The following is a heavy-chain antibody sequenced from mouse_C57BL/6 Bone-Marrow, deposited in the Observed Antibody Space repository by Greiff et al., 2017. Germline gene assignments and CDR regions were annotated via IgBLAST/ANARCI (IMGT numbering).Heavy chain of an antibody. V-gene: IGHV14-4*01. CDR3: TPYYGRDY. J-gene: IGHJ2*01. Sequence: VQLKESGAELVRPGASVKLSCTASGFNIKDDYMHWVKQRPEQGLEWIGWIDPENGDTEYASKFQGKATITADTSSNTAYLQLSSLTAEDTAVYYCTPYYGRDYWGQGTTLTVSS. CDR2: IDPENGDT. CDR1: GFNIKDDY. D-gene: IGHD1-1*01.